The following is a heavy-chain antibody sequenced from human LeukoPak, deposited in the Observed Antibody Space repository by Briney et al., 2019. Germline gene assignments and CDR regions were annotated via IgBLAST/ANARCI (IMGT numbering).Heavy chain of an antibody. J-gene: IGHJ2*01. V-gene: IGHV3-48*04. D-gene: IGHD2-2*01. Sequence: LSGGSLRLSCAASGFTFSSYSMNWVRQAPGKGLEWVSYTSSSSSTIYYADSVKGRFTISRDNAKNSLYLQMNSLRAEDTAVYYCARDQVAWDAEAPSSYWYFDLWGRGTLVTVSS. CDR3: ARDQVAWDAEAPSSYWYFDL. CDR1: GFTFSSYS. CDR2: TSSSSSTI.